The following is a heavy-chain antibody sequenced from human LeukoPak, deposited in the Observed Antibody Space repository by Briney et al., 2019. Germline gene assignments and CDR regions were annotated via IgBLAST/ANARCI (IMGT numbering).Heavy chain of an antibody. CDR3: ARARLDTAMVNYYYYMDV. D-gene: IGHD5-18*01. V-gene: IGHV4-4*07. CDR1: GVSISNYY. Sequence: KTSETLSLTCTVSGVSISNYYLSWLRQPAGKGLEWIGRIYSRVTTYNPSLQSRVTMSADTSRNHVSLTLNSVTAADTAVYYCARARLDTAMVNYYYYMDVWGQGTLVTVSS. CDR2: IYSRVT. J-gene: IGHJ6*03.